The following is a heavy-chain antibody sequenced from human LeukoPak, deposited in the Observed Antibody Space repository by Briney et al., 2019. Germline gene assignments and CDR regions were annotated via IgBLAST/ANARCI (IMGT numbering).Heavy chain of an antibody. CDR1: GGSFSSYS. CDR3: ARGYYPPRWYFDL. Sequence: SETLSLTCALYGGSFSSYSWSWTWIRQTPEEGLEWIGEIIEKGNANYNPSLKSRVTIDLDTSKNQFSLKLTSMTAADTAMYYCARGYYPPRWYFDLWGRGTLVTVSS. CDR2: IIEKGNA. V-gene: IGHV4-34*01. D-gene: IGHD3-10*01. J-gene: IGHJ2*01.